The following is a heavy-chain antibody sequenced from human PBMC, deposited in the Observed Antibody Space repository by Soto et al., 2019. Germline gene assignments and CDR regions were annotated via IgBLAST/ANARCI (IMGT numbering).Heavy chain of an antibody. CDR3: AKTTGYCSSTSCYTSGFDY. CDR1: GFTFSSYA. D-gene: IGHD2-2*02. CDR2: ISGSGGST. J-gene: IGHJ4*02. V-gene: IGHV3-23*01. Sequence: PGGSLRLSCAASGFTFSSYAMSWVRQAPGKGLEWVSAISGSGGSTYYADSVKGRFTISRDNSKNTLYLQMNSLRAEDTAVYYCAKTTGYCSSTSCYTSGFDYWGQGTLVTVS.